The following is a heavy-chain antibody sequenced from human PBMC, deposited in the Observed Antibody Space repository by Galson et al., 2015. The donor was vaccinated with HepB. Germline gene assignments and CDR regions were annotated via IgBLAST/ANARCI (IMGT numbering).Heavy chain of an antibody. J-gene: IGHJ4*02. CDR2: ISYDGSNT. V-gene: IGHV3-30-3*01. D-gene: IGHD3-22*01. CDR1: GFTFSSYT. Sequence: LRLSCAASGFTFSSYTMHWVRQAPGKGLEWVAVISYDGSNTYYADSAKGRFTISRDNSKNMLYLQMNSLRPEDTAVYYCARDFYNSSGYYWANCWGQGTLVTVSS. CDR3: ARDFYNSSGYYWANC.